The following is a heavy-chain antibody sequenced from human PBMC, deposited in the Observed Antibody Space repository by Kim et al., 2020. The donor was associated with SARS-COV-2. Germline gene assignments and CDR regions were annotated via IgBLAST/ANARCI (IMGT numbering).Heavy chain of an antibody. V-gene: IGHV1-8*01. J-gene: IGHJ6*02. CDR2: MNPNSGNT. CDR3: ARGQSIAVAGTHYYYYGMDV. Sequence: ASVKVSCKASGYTFTSYDINWVRQATGQGLEWMGWMNPNSGNTGYAQKFQGRVTMTRNTSISTAYMELSSLRSEDTAVYYCARGQSIAVAGTHYYYYGMDVWGQGTTVTVSS. CDR1: GYTFTSYD. D-gene: IGHD6-19*01.